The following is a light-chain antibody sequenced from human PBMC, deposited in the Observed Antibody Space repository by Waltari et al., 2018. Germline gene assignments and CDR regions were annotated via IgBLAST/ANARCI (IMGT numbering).Light chain of an antibody. CDR3: QSYDSSLSGVV. V-gene: IGLV1-40*01. Sequence: QSVLTQPPSVSAAPGQRVTIPCTGSSSNIGAGYDLQWYQHLPGAAPELLIYANTNRPSGVPDRISASKSGTSASLAITGLQAADEAVYYCQSYDSSLSGVVFGGGTKLTVL. J-gene: IGLJ2*01. CDR1: SSNIGAGYD. CDR2: ANT.